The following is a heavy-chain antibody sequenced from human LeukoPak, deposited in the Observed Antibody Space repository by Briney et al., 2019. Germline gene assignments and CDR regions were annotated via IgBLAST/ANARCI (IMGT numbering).Heavy chain of an antibody. D-gene: IGHD6-19*01. CDR1: GYTFTSYD. CDR2: MNPNSGNT. J-gene: IGHJ4*02. Sequence: GASVKVSCKASGYTFTSYDINWVRQATGQGLEWMGWMNPNSGNTGYAQKFHGRVTITRNTPISTAYMELSSLRSEDTAVYYCAREGSAVAGIGFDYWGQGTLVTVSS. V-gene: IGHV1-8*03. CDR3: AREGSAVAGIGFDY.